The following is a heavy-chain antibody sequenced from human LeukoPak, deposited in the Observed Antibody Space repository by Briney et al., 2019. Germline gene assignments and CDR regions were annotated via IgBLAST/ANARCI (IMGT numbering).Heavy chain of an antibody. Sequence: GGSLRLSCAASGFTFSSYGMNWVRQAPGKGLEWVAYISIGTSFIYYADSVKGRFTISRDNAKNSLYLQVNSLRAEDTAVYYCARSPTFRGWFDPWGQGTLVTVSS. CDR3: ARSPTFRGWFDP. CDR2: ISIGTSFI. V-gene: IGHV3-21*01. J-gene: IGHJ5*02. D-gene: IGHD2/OR15-2a*01. CDR1: GFTFSSYG.